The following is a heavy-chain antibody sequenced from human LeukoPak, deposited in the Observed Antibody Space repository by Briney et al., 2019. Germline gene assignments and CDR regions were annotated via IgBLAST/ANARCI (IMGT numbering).Heavy chain of an antibody. D-gene: IGHD3-22*01. J-gene: IGHJ4*02. CDR3: ARDRSMYYDSSGYVY. CDR2: INPNSGGT. V-gene: IGHV1-2*02. CDR1: GYTFTSYY. Sequence: ASVKVSCKASGYTFTSYYMHWVRQAPGQGLEWMGWINPNSGGTNYAQKFQGRVTMTRDTSISTAYMELSRLRSDDTAVYYCARDRSMYYDSSGYVYWGQGTLVTVSS.